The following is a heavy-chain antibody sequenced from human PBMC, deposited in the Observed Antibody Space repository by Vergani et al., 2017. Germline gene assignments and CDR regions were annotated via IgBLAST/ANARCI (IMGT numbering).Heavy chain of an antibody. CDR1: GFTFDDYA. Sequence: EVQLVESGGGLVQPGRSLRLSFAASGFTFDDYAMHWVRQAPGKGLEWVSGINWNSDSIAYAASVKGRFTISRDNAKNSLYLQMNSLRAEATALYYCVKDIAASGNYWYVDLWGRGTLVTVSS. D-gene: IGHD6-13*01. CDR2: INWNSDSI. J-gene: IGHJ2*01. V-gene: IGHV3-9*01. CDR3: VKDIAASGNYWYVDL.